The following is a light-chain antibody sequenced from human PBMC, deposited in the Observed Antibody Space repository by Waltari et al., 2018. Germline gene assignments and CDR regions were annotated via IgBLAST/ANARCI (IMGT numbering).Light chain of an antibody. Sequence: EIVVTQSPATLSVSPGERATLSCRASQSVGRNLAWYQQKPGQPPRLLIYSASTRATGGPARFSGSGSGTDFTLTISSLQSEDFAVYYCQQYDYWPPLTFGGGTKVEIK. CDR1: QSVGRN. V-gene: IGKV3-15*01. J-gene: IGKJ4*01. CDR3: QQYDYWPPLT. CDR2: SAS.